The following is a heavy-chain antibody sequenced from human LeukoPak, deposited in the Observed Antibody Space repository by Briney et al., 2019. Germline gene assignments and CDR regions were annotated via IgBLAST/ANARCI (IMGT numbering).Heavy chain of an antibody. CDR3: ARDRAPLTTTAVGFDP. CDR1: GYTFTSYG. V-gene: IGHV1-18*01. J-gene: IGHJ5*02. Sequence: ASVKVSCKASGYTFTSYGISWVRQAPGQGLEWMGWISAYNGNTNYAQKLQGRVTMTTDTSTSTAYMELRSLRSDDTAVYYCARDRAPLTTTAVGFDPWGQGTLVTVSS. D-gene: IGHD4/OR15-4a*01. CDR2: ISAYNGNT.